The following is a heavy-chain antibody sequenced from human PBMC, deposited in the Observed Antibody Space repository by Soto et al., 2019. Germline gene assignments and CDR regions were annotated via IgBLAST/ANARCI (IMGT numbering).Heavy chain of an antibody. D-gene: IGHD4-17*01. V-gene: IGHV1-69*13. CDR1: GGTFNGHS. Sequence: VASVKVSCKASGGTFNGHSFSWVRQAPGQGLEWMGSIIPMFNTSTYAQRFQGRVTITADESTTTAYMDLSSLTSEDTAVYYCTSDDTVLVGADSAFDIWGQGTSVTVSS. CDR3: TSDDTVLVGADSAFDI. J-gene: IGHJ3*02. CDR2: IIPMFNTS.